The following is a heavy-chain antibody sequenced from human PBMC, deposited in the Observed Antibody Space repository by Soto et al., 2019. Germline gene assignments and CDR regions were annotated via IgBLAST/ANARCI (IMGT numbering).Heavy chain of an antibody. CDR2: ISGRGGGT. J-gene: IGHJ4*02. Sequence: EVQLLESGGGLVQPGGSLRLSCAASGFTFSSYAMSWVRQAPGKGLEWVSGISGRGGGTYYADSVKGRFTISRDNSKNTLYLQMNSLRAEDTAVYYCAKNGRDTTLTTLVYWAQGTLVTVSS. V-gene: IGHV3-23*01. CDR3: AKNGRDTTLTTLVY. CDR1: GFTFSSYA. D-gene: IGHD4-17*01.